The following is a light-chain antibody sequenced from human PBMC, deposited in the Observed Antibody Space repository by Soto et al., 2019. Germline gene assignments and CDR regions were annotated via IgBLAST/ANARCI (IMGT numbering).Light chain of an antibody. V-gene: IGKV1-27*01. Sequence: DIQMTQSPSSLSASVGDRVTITCWASLPISNYFAWYQQKPGKIPTILIYAASTLQAGVTSRFSGSGAGTDFTLTISSLQPEDVAAYYCQKYISATLTFGGGTKVEIK. CDR2: AAS. CDR3: QKYISATLT. J-gene: IGKJ4*02. CDR1: LPISNY.